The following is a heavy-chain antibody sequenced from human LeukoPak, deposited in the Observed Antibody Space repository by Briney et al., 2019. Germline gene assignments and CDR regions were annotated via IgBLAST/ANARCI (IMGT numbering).Heavy chain of an antibody. V-gene: IGHV4-39*07. CDR2: IYYSGST. J-gene: IGHJ4*02. D-gene: IGHD5-24*01. CDR3: ARPNRRWFSYYFDY. CDR1: GGSINSSSYY. Sequence: PSETLSLTCTASGGSINSSSYYWGWIRQPPGKGLEWIGSIYYSGSTYYNPSLKSRVTISVDTSKNQFSLKLSSVTAADTAVYYCARPNRRWFSYYFDYWGQGTLVTVSS.